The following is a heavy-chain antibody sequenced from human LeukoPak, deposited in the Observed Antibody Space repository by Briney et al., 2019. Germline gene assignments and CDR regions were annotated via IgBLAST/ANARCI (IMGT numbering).Heavy chain of an antibody. Sequence: PGGSLRLSCAASGFTFSSYEMNWVRQAPGKGQERVSYISSSGSTIYYAASVKGRFTISRDNVKNSLYLQMNSLRAEDTAVYYCAELGITMIGGVWGKGTTVTISS. CDR2: ISSSGSTI. J-gene: IGHJ6*04. V-gene: IGHV3-48*03. D-gene: IGHD3-10*02. CDR3: AELGITMIGGV. CDR1: GFTFSSYE.